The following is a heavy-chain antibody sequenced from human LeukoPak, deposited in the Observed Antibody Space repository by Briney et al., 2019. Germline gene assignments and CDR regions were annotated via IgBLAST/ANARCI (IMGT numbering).Heavy chain of an antibody. Sequence: ASVKVSCKASGYTFTSYDINWVRQATGQGLEWMGWMNPNSGNTGYAQMFQGRVTMTRNTSISTAYMELSSLRSEDTAVYYCARGRWYLEYYYGMDVWGQGTTVTVSS. D-gene: IGHD4-23*01. CDR3: ARGRWYLEYYYGMDV. CDR1: GYTFTSYD. J-gene: IGHJ6*02. CDR2: MNPNSGNT. V-gene: IGHV1-8*01.